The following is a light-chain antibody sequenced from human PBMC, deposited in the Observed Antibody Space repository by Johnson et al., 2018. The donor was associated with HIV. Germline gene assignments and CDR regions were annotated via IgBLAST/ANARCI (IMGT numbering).Light chain of an antibody. CDR2: DNN. CDR1: SSNIGNNY. V-gene: IGLV1-51*01. J-gene: IGLJ1*01. CDR3: GTWDSSLSVYV. Sequence: HSVLTQPPSVSAAPGQKVTISCSGSSSNIGNNYVSWYQQLPGTAPKLLIYDNNKRPSGIPDRFSGSKSGTSATLGITGLQTGDEADYYCGTWDSSLSVYVFGTWTKGSVL.